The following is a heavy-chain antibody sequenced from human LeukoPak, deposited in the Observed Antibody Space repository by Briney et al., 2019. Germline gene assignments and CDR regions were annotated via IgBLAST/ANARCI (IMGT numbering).Heavy chain of an antibody. CDR2: ISGSGGST. Sequence: GGSLRLSCAASGFTVSSYAMNWVRRAPGKGLEWVSSISGSGGSTYYADSVEGRFTISRDNSKKTLYLQMNSLRAEDTAIYYCAQDLGYCSTTSCLPWGQGTLVTVSS. V-gene: IGHV3-23*01. J-gene: IGHJ5*02. CDR1: GFTVSSYA. D-gene: IGHD2-2*01. CDR3: AQDLGYCSTTSCLP.